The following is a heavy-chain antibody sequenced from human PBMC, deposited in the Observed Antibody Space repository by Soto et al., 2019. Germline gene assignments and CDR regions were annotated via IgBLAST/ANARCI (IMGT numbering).Heavy chain of an antibody. CDR3: ARRNYCSGGSCYYFDY. J-gene: IGHJ4*02. CDR1: GFTFSSYW. Sequence: EVQLVESGGGLVQPGGSLRLSCAASGFTFSSYWMSWVRQAPGKGLEWVANIKQDGSEKYYVDSVTGRFTISRDNAKNSLYLQMNSLRAEDTAVYYCARRNYCSGGSCYYFDYWGQGTLVTVSS. D-gene: IGHD2-15*01. CDR2: IKQDGSEK. V-gene: IGHV3-7*01.